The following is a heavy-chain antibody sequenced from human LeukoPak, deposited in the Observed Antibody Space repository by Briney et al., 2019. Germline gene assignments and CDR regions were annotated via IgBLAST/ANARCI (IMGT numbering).Heavy chain of an antibody. Sequence: SETLSLTCAVYGGTFPGYFWTWIRQTPGKGLEWIGAIDVNGNIHSNPSLKSRVTVSIDTSKNQFSLTLRSVTAADTGLYSCVRQIGAGAFDFWGQGTEVTVSA. D-gene: IGHD6-13*01. J-gene: IGHJ3*01. CDR3: VRQIGAGAFDF. CDR1: GGTFPGYF. V-gene: IGHV4-34*01. CDR2: IDVNGNI.